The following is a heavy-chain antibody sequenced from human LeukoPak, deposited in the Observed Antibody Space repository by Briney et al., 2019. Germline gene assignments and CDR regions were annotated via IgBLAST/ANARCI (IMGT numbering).Heavy chain of an antibody. D-gene: IGHD6-19*01. Sequence: GGSLRLSCAASGFTFSNYGMHWVRQAPGKGLEWVAVISYDGSNTFYADSVKGRFTISRDNSKNKLYLQVNSLRAEDTAVYYCAKDPHSSGWYFTAFDYWGQGTLVTVSS. V-gene: IGHV3-30*18. CDR1: GFTFSNYG. CDR3: AKDPHSSGWYFTAFDY. J-gene: IGHJ4*02. CDR2: ISYDGSNT.